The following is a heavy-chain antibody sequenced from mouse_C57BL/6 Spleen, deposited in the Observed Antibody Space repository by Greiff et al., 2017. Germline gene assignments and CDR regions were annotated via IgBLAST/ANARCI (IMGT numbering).Heavy chain of an antibody. Sequence: QVQLQQPGAELVKPGASVTLSCKASGYTFTSYCMHWVKQRPGQGLEWIGMIHPNSGSTNYNEKFKSKATLTVDKSSSTAYMQLSSLTSEDSAVYYCAKLGRNYFDYWGQGTTLTVSS. CDR1: GYTFTSYC. D-gene: IGHD4-1*01. CDR3: AKLGRNYFDY. J-gene: IGHJ2*01. V-gene: IGHV1-64*01. CDR2: IHPNSGST.